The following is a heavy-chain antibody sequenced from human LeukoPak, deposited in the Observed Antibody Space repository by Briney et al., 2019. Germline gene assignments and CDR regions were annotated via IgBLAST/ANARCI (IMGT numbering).Heavy chain of an antibody. Sequence: GGSLRPSCAVSGLTFSSSWMDWVRQAPGKGLEWVANIRQDGDTKYYVDSVKGRFTISRDNAMNSLYLQMNSPRAEDTAIYYCARSLPYGTTWYGRSDFWGQGTLVTVSS. V-gene: IGHV3-7*03. D-gene: IGHD6-13*01. J-gene: IGHJ4*02. CDR3: ARSLPYGTTWYGRSDF. CDR2: IRQDGDTK. CDR1: GLTFSSSW.